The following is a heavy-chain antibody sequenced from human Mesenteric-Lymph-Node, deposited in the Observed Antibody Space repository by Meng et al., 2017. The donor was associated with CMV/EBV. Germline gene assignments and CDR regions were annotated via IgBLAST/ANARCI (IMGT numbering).Heavy chain of an antibody. D-gene: IGHD3-3*01. J-gene: IGHJ6*02. Sequence: LSLTCAASGFTFSSHSMRWVRQAPGKGLEWVSSISSNSGYRYYADSVKGRFTISRDNAKKSVYLQLDSLRADDTAVYYCVRDRRDDFWSGYYMETYYDYGMDVWGQGTTVTVSS. CDR3: VRDRRDDFWSGYYMETYYDYGMDV. CDR1: GFTFSSHS. CDR2: ISSNSGYR. V-gene: IGHV3-21*01.